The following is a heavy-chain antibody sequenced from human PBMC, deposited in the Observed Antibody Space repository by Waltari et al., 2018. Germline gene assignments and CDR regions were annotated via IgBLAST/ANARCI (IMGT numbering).Heavy chain of an antibody. J-gene: IGHJ4*02. CDR2: INLGGSIT. D-gene: IGHD6-13*01. V-gene: IGHV3-74*01. Sequence: EVQLVESGGDLVQPGGSLRLSCTASGFIFSSYWMHWVRQAPGKGLVSVAHINLGGSITNYADAVKGRFTISRDNARNTLFLQMTSLRAEDTAIYYCVLYSSSFLGDCWGQGTLVTVSS. CDR1: GFIFSSYW. CDR3: VLYSSSFLGDC.